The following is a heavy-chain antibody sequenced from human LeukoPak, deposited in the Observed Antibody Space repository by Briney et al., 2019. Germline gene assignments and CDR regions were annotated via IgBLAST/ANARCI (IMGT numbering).Heavy chain of an antibody. CDR3: ARSGTVPAAIGSFDP. Sequence: ASVTVSCMSCGYIFTSYGISWVRQAPGKGLEWMGWICAYNGNKNYARKLQGRVTMTTDTSTSTAYMEQRSLRSDDTAVYYCARSGTVPAAIGSFDPWGQGTLVTVSS. V-gene: IGHV1-18*04. CDR1: GYIFTSYG. D-gene: IGHD2-2*01. J-gene: IGHJ5*02. CDR2: ICAYNGNK.